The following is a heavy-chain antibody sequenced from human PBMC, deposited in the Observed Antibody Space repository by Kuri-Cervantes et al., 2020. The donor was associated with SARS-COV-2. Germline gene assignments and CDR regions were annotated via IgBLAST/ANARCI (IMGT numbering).Heavy chain of an antibody. D-gene: IGHD3-22*01. Sequence: GESLKISCAASGFTFSSYAMHWVRQAPGKGLEWVAVISYDGSNKYYADSLKGRFTISRDNSKNTLYLQRNSLRAEDTAVYYCARGDYYDSSGYYLRYFDYWGQGTLVTVSS. CDR2: ISYDGSNK. CDR3: ARGDYYDSSGYYLRYFDY. V-gene: IGHV3-30*04. J-gene: IGHJ4*02. CDR1: GFTFSSYA.